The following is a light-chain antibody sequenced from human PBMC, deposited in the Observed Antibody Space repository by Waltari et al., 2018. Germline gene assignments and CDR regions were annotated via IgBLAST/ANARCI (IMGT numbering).Light chain of an antibody. CDR1: SGSVSTDYY. J-gene: IGLJ3*02. CDR3: VLYMGRGVSV. Sequence: QTVVTQEPSLSVSPGGTITLTCDLTSGSVSTDYYPSWYKQNPGQAPRTLIYNPKSLSPGVPYPFSGSILGKKADPTITGAQADDESDYYCVLYMGRGVSVFGGGTKLTVL. CDR2: NPK. V-gene: IGLV8-61*01.